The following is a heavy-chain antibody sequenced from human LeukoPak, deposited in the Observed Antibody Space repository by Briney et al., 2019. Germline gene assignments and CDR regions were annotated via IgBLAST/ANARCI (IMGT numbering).Heavy chain of an antibody. CDR3: AKEYTPSSPLGELDS. Sequence: PGGSLRLSCAVSGFNLNSHAIHCVRQAPGKGLEWVAVIRHDEANSFYADSVQGRFTISRDTSKKLLYLQMNSLRVEDTAVYYCAKEYTPSSPLGELDSWGQGTLVTVSS. V-gene: IGHV3-30*02. J-gene: IGHJ4*02. CDR2: IRHDEANS. CDR1: GFNLNSHA. D-gene: IGHD6-6*01.